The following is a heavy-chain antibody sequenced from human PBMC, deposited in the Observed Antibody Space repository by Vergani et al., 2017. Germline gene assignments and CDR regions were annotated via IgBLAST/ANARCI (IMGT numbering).Heavy chain of an antibody. CDR3: ARDRLPSGGLRFLEWLLGAGMDV. CDR1: GFTFSSYA. V-gene: IGHV3-30*01. J-gene: IGHJ6*02. CDR2: ISYDGSNK. D-gene: IGHD3-3*01. Sequence: QVQLVESGGGVVQPGRSLRLSCAASGFTFSSYAMHWVRQAPGKGLEWVAVISYDGSNKYYADSVKGRFTISRDNSKNTLYLQMNSLRAEDTAVYYCARDRLPSGGLRFLEWLLGAGMDVWGQGTTVTVSS.